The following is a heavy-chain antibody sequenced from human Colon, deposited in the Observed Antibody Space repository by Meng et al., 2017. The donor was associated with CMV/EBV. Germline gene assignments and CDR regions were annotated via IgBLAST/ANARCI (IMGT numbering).Heavy chain of an antibody. V-gene: IGHV3-74*01. CDR1: GFSLSDSW. CDR3: ARDSSSSGSSVVGFDY. D-gene: IGHD6-6*01. J-gene: IGHJ4*02. CDR2: INSDGSGT. Sequence: GGSLRLSCAASGFSLSDSWMYWVRQAPGKGLVWVSRINSDGSGTRYADSVKGRFTISRDNAKNTLYLQMNSLRAEDTAVYYCARDSSSSGSSVVGFDYWGQGTLVTVSS.